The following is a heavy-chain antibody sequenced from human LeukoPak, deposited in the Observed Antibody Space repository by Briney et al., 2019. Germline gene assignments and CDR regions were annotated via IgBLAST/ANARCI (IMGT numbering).Heavy chain of an antibody. V-gene: IGHV1-8*02. CDR1: GYTFTGYY. J-gene: IGHJ6*03. CDR3: ARAPTWNSTSYNYYYMDV. CDR2: MNTNSGNT. Sequence: ASVTVSCKASGYTFTGYYMHWVRQAPGQGLEGMGWMNTNSGNTGYAQKFQGRVTMTKNTSISTAYMELSSLRSEDTALYYCARAPTWNSTSYNYYYMDVWGKGTTVTISS. D-gene: IGHD1-1*01.